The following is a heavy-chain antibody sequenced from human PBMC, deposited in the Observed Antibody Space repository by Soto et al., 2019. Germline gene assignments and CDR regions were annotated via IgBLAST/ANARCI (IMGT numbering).Heavy chain of an antibody. CDR2: ISSSSSYI. D-gene: IGHD1-20*01. CDR1: GFTFSSYS. CDR3: ARVGVEYNWNRVVRAFDI. Sequence: GGSLRLSCAASGFTFSSYSMNWVRQAPGKGLEWVSSISSSSSYIYYADSVKGRFTISRDNAKNSLYLQMNSLRAEDTAVYYCARVGVEYNWNRVVRAFDIWGQGTMVTVSS. J-gene: IGHJ3*02. V-gene: IGHV3-21*01.